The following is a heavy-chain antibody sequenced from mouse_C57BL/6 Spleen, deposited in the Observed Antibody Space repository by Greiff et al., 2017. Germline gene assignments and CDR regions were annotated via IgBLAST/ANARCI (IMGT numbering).Heavy chain of an antibody. CDR1: GFNIKDYY. CDR3: TFTTVVEAYAMDY. V-gene: IGHV14-1*01. J-gene: IGHJ4*01. CDR2: IDPEDGDT. Sequence: EVQLQESGAELVRPGASVKLSCTASGFNIKDYYMHWVKQRPEQGLEWIGRIDPEDGDTEYAPKFQGKATMTADTSSNTAYLQLSSLTSEDTAVYYCTFTTVVEAYAMDYWGQGTSVTVSS. D-gene: IGHD1-1*01.